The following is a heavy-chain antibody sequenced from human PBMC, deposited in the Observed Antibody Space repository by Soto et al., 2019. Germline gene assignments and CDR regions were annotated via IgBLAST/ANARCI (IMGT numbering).Heavy chain of an antibody. CDR3: ARGRLSYDILTGYYIRRGWFDP. CDR2: INHSGST. CDR1: GGSFSGYY. Sequence: SSETLSLTCAVYGGSFSGYYWSWIRQPPGKGLEWIGEINHSGSTNYNPSLKSRVTISVDTSKNQFSLKLSSVTAADTAVYYCARGRLSYDILTGYYIRRGWFDPWGQGTLVTVSS. D-gene: IGHD3-9*01. J-gene: IGHJ5*02. V-gene: IGHV4-34*01.